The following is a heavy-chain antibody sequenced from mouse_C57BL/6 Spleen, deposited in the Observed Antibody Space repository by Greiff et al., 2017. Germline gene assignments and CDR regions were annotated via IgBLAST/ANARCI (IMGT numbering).Heavy chain of an antibody. CDR1: GYTFTSYG. CDR3: ARSFYYYGSSYPYYFDY. D-gene: IGHD1-1*01. CDR2: IYPRSGNT. Sequence: VQLQQSGAELARPGASVKLSCKASGYTFTSYGISWVKQRTGQGLEWIGEIYPRSGNTYYNEKFKGKATLTADKSSSTAYMELRSLTSEDSAVYFCARSFYYYGSSYPYYFDYWGQGTTLTVSS. J-gene: IGHJ2*01. V-gene: IGHV1-81*01.